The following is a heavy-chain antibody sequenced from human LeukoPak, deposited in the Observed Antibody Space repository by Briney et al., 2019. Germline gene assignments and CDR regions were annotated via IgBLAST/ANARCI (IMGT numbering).Heavy chain of an antibody. D-gene: IGHD3-22*01. CDR2: IYSGGST. V-gene: IGHV3-53*04. J-gene: IGHJ4*02. CDR1: GFTVSSNY. Sequence: GGSLRLSCAASGFTVSSNYMSWVRQAPGKGLEWVSVIYSGGSTYYADSVKGRFTISRHNSKNTLYLQMNSLRAEDTAVYYCAREAYYYDSSGYYIWGQGTPVTVSS. CDR3: AREAYYYDSSGYYI.